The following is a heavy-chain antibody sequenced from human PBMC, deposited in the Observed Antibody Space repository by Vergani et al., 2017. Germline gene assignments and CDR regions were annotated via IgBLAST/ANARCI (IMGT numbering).Heavy chain of an antibody. CDR3: ASLRGYCSSTSCYPYYYGMDV. CDR2: INPSGGST. J-gene: IGHJ6*02. V-gene: IGHV1-46*01. D-gene: IGHD2-2*01. CDR1: GYTFTSYY. Sequence: QVQLVQSGAEVKKPGASVKVSCKASGYTFTSYYMHWVRQAPGQGLEWMGIINPSGGSTSYAQKFQGRVTMTRDTSTSTVYMELSSLRSEDTAVYYCASLRGYCSSTSCYPYYYGMDVWGQGTTVTVSS.